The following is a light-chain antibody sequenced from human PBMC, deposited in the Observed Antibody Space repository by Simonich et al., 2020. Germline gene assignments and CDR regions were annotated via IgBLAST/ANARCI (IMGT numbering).Light chain of an antibody. CDR3: SSYTSSSTWV. Sequence: QSALTQPASVSGSPGQSITISCTGTSSDVGFYNYFSWYQQHPGKAPKLMIYDFSKRPSGVSNRFSGSKSGNTASLTISGLQAEDEADYYCSSYTSSSTWVFGGGTKLTVL. V-gene: IGLV2-14*01. CDR2: DFS. J-gene: IGLJ3*02. CDR1: SSDVGFYNY.